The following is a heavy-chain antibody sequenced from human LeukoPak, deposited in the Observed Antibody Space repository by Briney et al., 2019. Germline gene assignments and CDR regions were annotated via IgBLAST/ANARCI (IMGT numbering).Heavy chain of an antibody. J-gene: IGHJ4*02. CDR3: AREVAGTPWIDY. CDR2: IYYSGST. CDR1: RGSISGYY. V-gene: IGHV4-59*04. Sequence: SETLSLTCSVSRGSISGYYWSWIRQPPGKGLEWIGNIYYSGSTYYNPSLKSRVTISVDTSKNQFSLKLSSVTAADTAVYYCAREVAGTPWIDYWGQGTLVTVSS. D-gene: IGHD6-19*01.